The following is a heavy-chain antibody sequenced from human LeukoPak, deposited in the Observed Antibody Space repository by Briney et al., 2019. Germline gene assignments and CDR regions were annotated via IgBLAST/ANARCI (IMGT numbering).Heavy chain of an antibody. CDR1: GFTFSNAW. V-gene: IGHV3-15*01. CDR3: TAGIAANDY. Sequence: GGSLRLSCAASGFTFSNAWMSWARQAPGKGLEWVGRIKSKTDGGTEDYAAPVKGRFAISRDDSKNTLYLQMNSLKTEDTAVYYCTAGIAANDYWGQGTLVTVSS. J-gene: IGHJ4*02. D-gene: IGHD6-13*01. CDR2: IKSKTDGGTE.